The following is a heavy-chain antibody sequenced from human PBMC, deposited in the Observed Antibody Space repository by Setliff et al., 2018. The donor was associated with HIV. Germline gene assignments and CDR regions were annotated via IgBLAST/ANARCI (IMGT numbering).Heavy chain of an antibody. V-gene: IGHV2-5*01. Sequence: SGPTLVNPTQTLTLTCTFSGFSLSTSGVGVGWIRRPPGKALEWLAVIYWNDNKYYSPSLRSRLTVTRDTSKNQVVLTMTNMDPVDTATYFCAHTPVSRNXYFFDYWGQGTLVTVSS. CDR1: GFSLSTSGVG. J-gene: IGHJ4*02. D-gene: IGHD3-10*01. CDR2: IYWNDNK. CDR3: AHTPVSRNXYFFDY.